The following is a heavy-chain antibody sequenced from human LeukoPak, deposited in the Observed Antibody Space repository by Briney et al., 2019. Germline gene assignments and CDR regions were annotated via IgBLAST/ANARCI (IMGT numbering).Heavy chain of an antibody. CDR2: MNHSGST. CDR3: ARRGQYSSSWLYNWFDP. D-gene: IGHD6-13*01. Sequence: SETLSLTCAVYGGSFSGYYWSWIRQPPGKGLEWIGEMNHSGSTNYNPSLKSRVTISVDTSKNQFSLKLSSVTAADTAVYYCARRGQYSSSWLYNWFDPWGQGTLVTVSS. V-gene: IGHV4-34*01. J-gene: IGHJ5*02. CDR1: GGSFSGYY.